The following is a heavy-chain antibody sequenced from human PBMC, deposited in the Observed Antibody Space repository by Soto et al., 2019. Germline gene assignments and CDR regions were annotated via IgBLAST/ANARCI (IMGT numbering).Heavy chain of an antibody. Sequence: QVQLVQSGTEVKKPGASVNVSCKASLYTFTGFGITWVRQAPGRGLEWMGWIGAYDGHTIYAQNLQGRVTMTTDTSTSTAYMELRSLTSDDTAVYYCARTYSGNNFADYWGQGTLVTVSS. V-gene: IGHV1-18*01. J-gene: IGHJ4*02. CDR1: LYTFTGFG. CDR2: IGAYDGHT. CDR3: ARTYSGNNFADY. D-gene: IGHD1-26*01.